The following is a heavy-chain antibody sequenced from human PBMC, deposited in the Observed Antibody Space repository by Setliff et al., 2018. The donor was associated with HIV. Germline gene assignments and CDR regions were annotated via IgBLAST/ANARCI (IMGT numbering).Heavy chain of an antibody. V-gene: IGHV1-8*01. CDR1: GYTFTDYG. Sequence: ASVKVSCKASGYTFTDYGINWVRQFPGQGLEWLGWMNPNSGRAGSAQMFQGRLTMTRDTSTSTAYMELSSLTSDDTAIYYCARGRLSWSPDFWGQGTLVTVSS. CDR3: ARGRLSWSPDF. CDR2: MNPNSGRA. J-gene: IGHJ4*02.